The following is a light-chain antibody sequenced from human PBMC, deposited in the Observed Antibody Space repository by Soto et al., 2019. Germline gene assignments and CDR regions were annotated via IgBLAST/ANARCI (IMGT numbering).Light chain of an antibody. CDR1: QSVSNSY. CDR3: QQHISWPLT. Sequence: EIVLTQSPGTLSLSPGERATLYCRASQSVSNSYLAWYQQSPGQAPRLLIYGASSRATGIPGRFSGSGSGTDFTLTISNLEPEDFAVYYCQQHISWPLTFGGGTKVDIK. CDR2: GAS. V-gene: IGKV3-20*01. J-gene: IGKJ4*01.